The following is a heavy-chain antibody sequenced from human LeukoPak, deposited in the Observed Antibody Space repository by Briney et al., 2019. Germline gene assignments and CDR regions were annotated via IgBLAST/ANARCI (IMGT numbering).Heavy chain of an antibody. D-gene: IGHD3-16*02. J-gene: IGHJ4*02. CDR1: GFTVSSNY. CDR3: ARAGRYPGVLY. Sequence: GGSLRLACAASGFTVSSNYMSWVRQAPGKGLEWVSVIYSGGSTYYADSVKGRFTISRDNSKNTLYLQMNSLRAEDTAVYSCARAGRYPGVLYWGQGTLVTVSS. CDR2: IYSGGST. V-gene: IGHV3-53*01.